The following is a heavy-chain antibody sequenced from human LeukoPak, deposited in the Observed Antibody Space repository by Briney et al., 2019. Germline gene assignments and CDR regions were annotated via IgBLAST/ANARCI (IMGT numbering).Heavy chain of an antibody. Sequence: SETLSLTCIVSGGSISSYYWSWIRQPPGKGLEWIGYIYYSGSTNYNPSLKSRVTISVDTSKNQFSLKLSSVTAADTAVYYCARAMDTAMVFDYWGQGTLVTVSS. V-gene: IGHV4-59*01. CDR3: ARAMDTAMVFDY. CDR2: IYYSGST. J-gene: IGHJ4*02. D-gene: IGHD5-18*01. CDR1: GGSISSYY.